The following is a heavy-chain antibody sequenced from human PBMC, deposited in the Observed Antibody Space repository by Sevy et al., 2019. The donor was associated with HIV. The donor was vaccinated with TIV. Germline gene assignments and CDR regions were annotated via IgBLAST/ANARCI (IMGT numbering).Heavy chain of an antibody. V-gene: IGHV1-18*01. Sequence: ASVKVSCKAYGYTFTNYRINWVRQAPGQGLEWMGWISPYNGETNYAQKFQGRVSMTTDTSTTTGYMELRSLRSDDTAVYYCARDSCSGGSCYQSGVYWGQGTLVTVSS. CDR3: ARDSCSGGSCYQSGVY. CDR2: ISPYNGET. CDR1: GYTFTNYR. D-gene: IGHD2-15*01. J-gene: IGHJ4*02.